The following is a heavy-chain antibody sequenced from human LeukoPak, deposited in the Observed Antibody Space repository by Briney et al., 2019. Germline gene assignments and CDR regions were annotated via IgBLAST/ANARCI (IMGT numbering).Heavy chain of an antibody. V-gene: IGHV3-30*03. D-gene: IGHD3-10*01. Sequence: GGSLRLSCAASGFTFSTYGMHWVRQAPGKGLEWVAVISYDGSNKYYADSVKGRFTISRDNSKNTLYLQMNSLRAEDTAVYYCARDLVVRGVTNWFDPWGQGTLVTVSS. CDR2: ISYDGSNK. CDR1: GFTFSTYG. CDR3: ARDLVVRGVTNWFDP. J-gene: IGHJ5*02.